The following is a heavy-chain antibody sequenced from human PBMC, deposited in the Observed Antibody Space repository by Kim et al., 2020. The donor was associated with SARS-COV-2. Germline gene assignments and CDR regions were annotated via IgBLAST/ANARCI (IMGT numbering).Heavy chain of an antibody. CDR2: IWYDGNKK. Sequence: GGSLRLSCVASGFTFSSYGMHWVRQAPGKGLEWVAVIWYDGNKKYYVDSVKGRFTISRDNSKNTLHLHMNSLRAEDTAVYYCARDNSAAAFDYWGRGTL. V-gene: IGHV3-33*01. J-gene: IGHJ4*02. D-gene: IGHD6-13*01. CDR1: GFTFSSYG. CDR3: ARDNSAAAFDY.